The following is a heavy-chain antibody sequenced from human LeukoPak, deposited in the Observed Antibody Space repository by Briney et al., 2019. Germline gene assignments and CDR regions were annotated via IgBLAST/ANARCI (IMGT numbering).Heavy chain of an antibody. D-gene: IGHD2-2*01. CDR1: GFIFSNYW. Sequence: GGSLRLSCAASGFIFSNYWMHWVRQAPGKGLVWVSRIKTDGSTITYADSVKGRFTISRDNAMNTLYLQMNSLGAEDTAVYYFASPLFRYCSSPSCPPGDYWGQGTLVTVSS. J-gene: IGHJ4*02. CDR3: ASPLFRYCSSPSCPPGDY. CDR2: IKTDGSTI. V-gene: IGHV3-74*01.